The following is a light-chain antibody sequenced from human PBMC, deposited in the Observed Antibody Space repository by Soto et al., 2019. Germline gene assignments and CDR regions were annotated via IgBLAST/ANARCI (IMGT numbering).Light chain of an antibody. CDR2: GAS. CDR3: QQYGSPL. J-gene: IGKJ3*01. Sequence: EIVLTQSPGTLSLSPGERATLSCRASQSVSSSYLAWYQQKPGQAPRLLIYGASSRATGIPDRFSGSGSGTDFTLTISSLEPEDFAVYYCQQYGSPLFGPGTKVDIK. CDR1: QSVSSSY. V-gene: IGKV3-20*01.